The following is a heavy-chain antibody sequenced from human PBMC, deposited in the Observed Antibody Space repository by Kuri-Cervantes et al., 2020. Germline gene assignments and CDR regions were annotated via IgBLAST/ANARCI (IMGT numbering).Heavy chain of an antibody. Sequence: SLKISCAASGFTFDDYAMHWVRQAPGKGLEWVSGVSWNSGSIGYADSVKGRFTISRDNAKNSLYLQMNSLRAEDTALYYCAKDIRYNWNYGTYFDYWGQGTLVTVSS. CDR3: AKDIRYNWNYGTYFDY. D-gene: IGHD1-7*01. CDR1: GFTFDDYA. J-gene: IGHJ4*02. V-gene: IGHV3-9*01. CDR2: VSWNSGSI.